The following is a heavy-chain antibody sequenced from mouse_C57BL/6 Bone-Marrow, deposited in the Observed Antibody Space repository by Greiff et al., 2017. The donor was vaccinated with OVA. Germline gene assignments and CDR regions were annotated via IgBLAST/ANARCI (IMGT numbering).Heavy chain of an antibody. CDR2: IDPENGDT. Sequence: VQLQQSGAELVRPGASVKLSCTASGFNIKDDYMHWVKQRPEQGLEWIGWIDPENGDTEYASKFQGKATITADTSSNTAYLQLSSLTSEDTAVYYCTTSLAYYSNFYWYFDVWGTGTTVTVSS. CDR1: GFNIKDDY. CDR3: TTSLAYYSNFYWYFDV. V-gene: IGHV14-4*01. J-gene: IGHJ1*03. D-gene: IGHD2-5*01.